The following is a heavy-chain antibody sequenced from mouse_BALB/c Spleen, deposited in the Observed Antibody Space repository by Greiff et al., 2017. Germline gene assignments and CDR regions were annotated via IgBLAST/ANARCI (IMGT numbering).Heavy chain of an antibody. Sequence: VQLKESGGGLVKLGGSLKLSCAASGFTFSSYYMSWVRQTPEKRLELVAAINSNGGSTYYPDTVKGRFTISRDNAKNTLYLQMSSLKSEDTALYYCARSYYDYDGYAMDYWGQGTSVTVSS. CDR1: GFTFSSYY. J-gene: IGHJ4*01. V-gene: IGHV5-6-2*01. D-gene: IGHD2-4*01. CDR2: INSNGGST. CDR3: ARSYYDYDGYAMDY.